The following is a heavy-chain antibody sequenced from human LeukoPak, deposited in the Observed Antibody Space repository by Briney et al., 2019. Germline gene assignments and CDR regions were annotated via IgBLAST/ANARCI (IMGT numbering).Heavy chain of an antibody. Sequence: GESLKISCKGSGYSFTSYWIGWVRQMPGKGLGWMGIIYPGDSDTRYSPSFQGQVTISADKSISTAYLQWSSLKASDTAMYYCAREGHYYDSSGYPDYWGQGTLVTVSS. CDR2: IYPGDSDT. V-gene: IGHV5-51*01. CDR1: GYSFTSYW. D-gene: IGHD3-22*01. J-gene: IGHJ4*02. CDR3: AREGHYYDSSGYPDY.